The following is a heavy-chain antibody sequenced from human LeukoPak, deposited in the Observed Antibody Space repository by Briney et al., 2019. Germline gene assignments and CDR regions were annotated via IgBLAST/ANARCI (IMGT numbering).Heavy chain of an antibody. Sequence: PSETLSLTCTVSGDSVTNDFFWGWVRQPPGKELEWIGSFCLGRDTYYRPSLKSRVTISVDTSKNQFSLNLNSVTAADTAVYYCARWASISREPGGFFDLWAQGTLVTVSS. D-gene: IGHD1-14*01. CDR1: GDSVTNDFF. J-gene: IGHJ4*02. CDR2: FCLGRDT. CDR3: ARWASISREPGGFFDL. V-gene: IGHV4-38-2*02.